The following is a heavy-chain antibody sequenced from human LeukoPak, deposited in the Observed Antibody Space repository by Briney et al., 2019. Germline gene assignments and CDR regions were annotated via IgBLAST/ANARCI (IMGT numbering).Heavy chain of an antibody. CDR2: ISYDGSNK. J-gene: IGHJ4*02. CDR1: GFTFSSNA. Sequence: GGSLRLSCAASGFTFSSNAMHWVRQAPGKGLEWVAIISYDGSNKYYADSVKGRFTISRDKSKNTLYLQMNSLRGEDTAVYYCARDITIDVSDYWGQGTLVTVSS. D-gene: IGHD3-3*01. CDR3: ARDITIDVSDY. V-gene: IGHV3-30*04.